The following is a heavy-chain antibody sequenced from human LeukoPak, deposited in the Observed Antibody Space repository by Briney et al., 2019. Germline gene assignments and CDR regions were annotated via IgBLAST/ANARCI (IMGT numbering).Heavy chain of an antibody. CDR1: GESFSGYY. Sequence: SETLSLTCAVYGESFSGYYWSWIRQPPGKGLEWIGEINHSGSTNYNPSLKSRVTISVDTSKNQFSLKLSSVTAADTAVYYCARGRRSSTGTLNWFDPWGQGTLVTVSS. CDR3: ARGRRSSTGTLNWFDP. V-gene: IGHV4-34*01. D-gene: IGHD1-1*01. CDR2: INHSGST. J-gene: IGHJ5*02.